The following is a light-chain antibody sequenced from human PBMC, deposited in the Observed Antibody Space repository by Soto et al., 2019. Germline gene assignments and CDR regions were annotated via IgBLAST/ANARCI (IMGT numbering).Light chain of an antibody. CDR1: QGITDD. J-gene: IGKJ4*01. Sequence: AIQMTQSPSSLSASVGDRVTITCRASQGITDDLSWYQQKPGRAPKLLIYAASSSQNGVPPMFSGSGSGTDFILTITSLQPEDFATYYGQKDHSFPFTFGGGTKVNIK. CDR3: QKDHSFPFT. V-gene: IGKV1-6*01. CDR2: AAS.